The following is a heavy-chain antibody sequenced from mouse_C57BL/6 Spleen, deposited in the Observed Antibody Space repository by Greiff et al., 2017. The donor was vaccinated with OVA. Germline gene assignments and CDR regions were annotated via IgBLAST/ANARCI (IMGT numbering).Heavy chain of an antibody. CDR1: GYAFSSSW. J-gene: IGHJ2*01. V-gene: IGHV1-82*01. CDR2: IYPGDGDP. CDR3: ARDNYPYYFDY. D-gene: IGHD1-3*01. Sequence: VQLQQSGPELVKPGASVKISCKASGYAFSSSWMTWVHQRPVQGLEWIGRIYPGDGDPNSNGKFKGKATLTVDKSSSTAYMQLSSLTSEDSAVYFCARDNYPYYFDYWGQGTTLTVSS.